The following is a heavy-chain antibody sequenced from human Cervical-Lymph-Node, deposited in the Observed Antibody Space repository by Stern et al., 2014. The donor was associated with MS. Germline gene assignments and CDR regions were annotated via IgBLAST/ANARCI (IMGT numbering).Heavy chain of an antibody. CDR3: ARGHLRHFA. V-gene: IGHV4-59*01. J-gene: IGHJ5*02. D-gene: IGHD3-9*01. CDR1: GGSIGSDY. Sequence: QLVQSGPGLVKPSETLSLTCTVSGGSIGSDYWNWIRQSPDKGLEWIGDMYYSVSTNYNPSLESRVTISVDVSKNQFSLRLNSVTAADSAVYYCARGHLRHFAWGRGTLVTVSS. CDR2: MYYSVST.